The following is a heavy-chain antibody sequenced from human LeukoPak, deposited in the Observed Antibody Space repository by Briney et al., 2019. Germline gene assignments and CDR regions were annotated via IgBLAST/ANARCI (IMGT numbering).Heavy chain of an antibody. V-gene: IGHV1-3*01. Sequence: ASVTVSCTASGYTFTSYAMHWVRQAPGQRLEWMGWINAGNGNTKYSQKFQGRVTITRDTSASTAYMELSSLRSEDTAVYYCARSALYSYGSLGYWGQGTLVTVSS. D-gene: IGHD5-18*01. CDR2: INAGNGNT. CDR1: GYTFTSYA. CDR3: ARSALYSYGSLGY. J-gene: IGHJ4*02.